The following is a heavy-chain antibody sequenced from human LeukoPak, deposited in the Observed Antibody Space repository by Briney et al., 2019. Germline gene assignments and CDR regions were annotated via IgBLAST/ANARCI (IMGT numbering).Heavy chain of an antibody. CDR2: ISGSGGST. Sequence: GGSLRLSCAASGFTFSSYAMSWVRQAPGKGLEWVSAISGSGGSTYYADSVKGRFTISRDNSKNTLYLQMNSLRAEDTAVYYCAKDVSPYYGSGRSWFDPWGQGTLVTVSS. J-gene: IGHJ5*02. V-gene: IGHV3-23*01. CDR1: GFTFSSYA. D-gene: IGHD3-10*01. CDR3: AKDVSPYYGSGRSWFDP.